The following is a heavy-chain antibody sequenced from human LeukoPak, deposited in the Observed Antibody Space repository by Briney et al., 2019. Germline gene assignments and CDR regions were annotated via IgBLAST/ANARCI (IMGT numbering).Heavy chain of an antibody. J-gene: IGHJ6*03. CDR2: ISSSGSTI. D-gene: IGHD5-12*01. Sequence: GGSLRLSCAASGFTFSSYEMNWVRQAPGKGLEWVSYISSSGSTIYYADSVKGRFTISRDNAKNSLYLQMNSLRAEDTAVYYCARVRGYSGYDAPLDYYYYMDVWGKGTTVTISS. CDR3: ARVRGYSGYDAPLDYYYYMDV. V-gene: IGHV3-48*03. CDR1: GFTFSSYE.